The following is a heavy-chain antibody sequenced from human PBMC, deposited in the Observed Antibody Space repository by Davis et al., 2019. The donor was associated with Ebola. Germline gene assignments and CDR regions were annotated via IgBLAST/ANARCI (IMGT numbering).Heavy chain of an antibody. D-gene: IGHD3-10*01. J-gene: IGHJ4*02. CDR2: ISSSSTTI. CDR1: GFTFSRNS. Sequence: GESLKISCVASGFTFSRNSMNWVRQAPGKGLEWVSYISSSSTTIYYADSVKGRFTIPRDNAKNALYLQMKSLRDEDTAVYYCARAGMVQGVITKWDGYWGQGTLVTVSS. CDR3: ARAGMVQGVITKWDGY. V-gene: IGHV3-48*02.